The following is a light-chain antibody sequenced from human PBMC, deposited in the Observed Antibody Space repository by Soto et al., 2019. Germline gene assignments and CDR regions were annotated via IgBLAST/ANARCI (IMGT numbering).Light chain of an antibody. CDR3: AAWDDGLNGHV. V-gene: IGLV1-44*01. CDR2: SNN. CDR1: ISNIGSST. J-gene: IGLJ1*01. Sequence: QLVLTQPPSASGTPGQRVTISCSGSISNIGSSTVNWYQQLPGTAPKLLIYSNNQRPSGVPDRFSGSKSGTSASLAISGLQSEDEADYYCAAWDDGLNGHVFGTGTKVTVL.